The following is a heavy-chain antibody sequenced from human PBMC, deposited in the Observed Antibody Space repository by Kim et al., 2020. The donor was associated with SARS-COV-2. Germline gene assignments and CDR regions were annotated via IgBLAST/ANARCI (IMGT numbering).Heavy chain of an antibody. V-gene: IGHV4-34*01. D-gene: IGHD1-26*01. Sequence: SETLSLTCAVYGGSFSGYYWSWIRQPPGKGLEWIGEINHSGSTNYNPSLKSRVTISVDTSKNQFSLKLSSVTAADTAVYYCARSGSYSDYWGQGTLVTVSS. CDR2: INHSGST. J-gene: IGHJ4*02. CDR1: GGSFSGYY. CDR3: ARSGSYSDY.